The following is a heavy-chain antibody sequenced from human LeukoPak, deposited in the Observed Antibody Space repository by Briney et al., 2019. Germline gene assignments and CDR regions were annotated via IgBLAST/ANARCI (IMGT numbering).Heavy chain of an antibody. V-gene: IGHV3-48*04. CDR3: ARDGAPYYYGSGSYYTPTLFDY. CDR1: EFSFSTSR. Sequence: PGGSLRLSCAASEFSFSTSRMNWVRQAPGKGLEWVSYISSSSSTIYYADSVKGRFTISRDNAKNSLYLQMNSLRAEDTAVYYCARDGAPYYYGSGSYYTPTLFDYWGQGSLVTVSS. J-gene: IGHJ4*02. D-gene: IGHD3-10*01. CDR2: ISSSSSTI.